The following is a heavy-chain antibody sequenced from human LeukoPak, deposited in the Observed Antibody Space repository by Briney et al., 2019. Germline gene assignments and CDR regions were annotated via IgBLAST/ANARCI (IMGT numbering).Heavy chain of an antibody. V-gene: IGHV3-48*03. CDR3: AALSLRIEY. J-gene: IGHJ4*02. CDR1: GFTFSSYE. D-gene: IGHD4-17*01. Sequence: PGGSLRLSCGASGFTFSSYEMNWVRQAPGKGLEWVSYISSSGSTIYYADSVKGRFTISRDNAKNSLYLQMNSLRAEDTAVYYCAALSLRIEYWGQGTLVTVPS. CDR2: ISSSGSTI.